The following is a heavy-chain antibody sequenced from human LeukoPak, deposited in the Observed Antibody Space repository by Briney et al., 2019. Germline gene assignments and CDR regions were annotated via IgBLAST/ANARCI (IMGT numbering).Heavy chain of an antibody. CDR1: GFTFSSYA. V-gene: IGHV3-30*01. CDR2: ISYDGSNK. D-gene: IGHD1-1*01. J-gene: IGHJ4*02. Sequence: GGSLRLSCAASGFTFSSYAMHWVRQAPGKGLEWVAVISYDGSNKYYADSVKGRFTISRDNSKTTVYLQMNSLRAEDTAVYYCARDRNWTRGFGIDYWGQGTLVTVSS. CDR3: ARDRNWTRGFGIDY.